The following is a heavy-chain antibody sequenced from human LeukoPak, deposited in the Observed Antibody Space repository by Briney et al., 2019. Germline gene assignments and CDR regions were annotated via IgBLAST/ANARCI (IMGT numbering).Heavy chain of an antibody. CDR3: AKYIGYCSGGTCNYYFDY. CDR1: GFTFSSYA. Sequence: GGSLRLSCAASGFTFSSYAMSWVRQAPGKGLEWVSAISGSGGNTYYADSVKGRFTISRDNSKDTLYLQMNSLRAEDTAVYYCAKYIGYCSGGTCNYYFDYWGQGTLSPSPQ. D-gene: IGHD2-15*01. V-gene: IGHV3-23*01. CDR2: ISGSGGNT. J-gene: IGHJ4*02.